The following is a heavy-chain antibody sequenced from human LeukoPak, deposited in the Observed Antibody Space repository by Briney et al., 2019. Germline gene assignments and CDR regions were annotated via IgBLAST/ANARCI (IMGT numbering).Heavy chain of an antibody. D-gene: IGHD3-9*01. CDR3: ARATYYDILTGYPHYYYGMDV. V-gene: IGHV3-7*01. Sequence: GGSLRLSCAASGFTFSSYWMSWVRQAPGKGLEWLANIKQDGSERYYVDSVKGRFTISRDNAKNSLYLQMNSLRAEDTAVYYCARATYYDILTGYPHYYYGMDVWGQGTTVTVSS. CDR2: IKQDGSER. J-gene: IGHJ6*02. CDR1: GFTFSSYW.